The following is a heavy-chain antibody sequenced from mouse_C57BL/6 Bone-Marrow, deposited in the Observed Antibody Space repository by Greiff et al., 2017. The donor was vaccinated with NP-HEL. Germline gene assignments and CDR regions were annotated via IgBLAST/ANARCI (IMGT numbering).Heavy chain of an antibody. J-gene: IGHJ2*01. V-gene: IGHV1-50*01. CDR1: GYTFTSYW. Sequence: QVQLKQPGAELVKPGASVKLSCKASGYTFTSYWMQWVKQRPGQGLEWIGEIDPSDSYTNYNQKFKGKATLTVDTSSSTAYMQLSSLTSEDSAVYYCARTNSYYFDYWGKGTTLTVSS. CDR3: ARTNSYYFDY. CDR2: IDPSDSYT. D-gene: IGHD4-1*01.